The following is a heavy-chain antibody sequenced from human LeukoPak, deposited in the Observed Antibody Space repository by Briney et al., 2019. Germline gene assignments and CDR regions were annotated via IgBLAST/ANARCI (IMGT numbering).Heavy chain of an antibody. Sequence: SETLSLTCTASGGSISNYWWSWIRQPPGKGLEWIGYVFDSGSTNYNPSLKSRVTISVDTSKNQFSLKLRSVTAADAAVYYCARGYSSSWNYFDYWGQGTLVSVSS. CDR3: ARGYSSSWNYFDY. CDR2: VFDSGST. D-gene: IGHD6-13*01. V-gene: IGHV4-59*01. J-gene: IGHJ4*02. CDR1: GGSISNYW.